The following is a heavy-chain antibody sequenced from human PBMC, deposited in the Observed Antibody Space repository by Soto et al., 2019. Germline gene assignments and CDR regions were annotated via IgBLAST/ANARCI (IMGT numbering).Heavy chain of an antibody. Sequence: ASVKVSCKASGYTFTSYDINWVRQATGQGLEWMGWMSPNSGNTGYAQKFQGRVTMTRNTSISTAYMELSSLRSEDTAVYYCARGLDVVVPAAMEFDPWGQGTLVTVSS. V-gene: IGHV1-8*01. J-gene: IGHJ5*02. CDR3: ARGLDVVVPAAMEFDP. CDR2: MSPNSGNT. D-gene: IGHD2-2*01. CDR1: GYTFTSYD.